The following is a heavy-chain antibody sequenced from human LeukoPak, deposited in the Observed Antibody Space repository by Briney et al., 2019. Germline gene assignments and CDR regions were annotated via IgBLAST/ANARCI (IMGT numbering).Heavy chain of an antibody. V-gene: IGHV5-51*01. CDR3: ARKTSSQRPEDF. CDR1: GDWITDYW. D-gene: IGHD6-25*01. CDR2: IYPGDSDT. J-gene: IGHJ4*02. Sequence: KVSCKDSGDWITDYWITWLRQMPGKGLEWMGAIYPGDSDTRYSPSFHGQVTISADKSINTAYLQWSSLKASDTAIYYCARKTSSQRPEDFWGQGTLVTVSP.